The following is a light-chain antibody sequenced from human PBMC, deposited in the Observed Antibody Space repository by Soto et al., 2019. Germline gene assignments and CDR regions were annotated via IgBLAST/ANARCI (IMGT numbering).Light chain of an antibody. CDR3: AAWDDNLSEVV. CDR1: GSNIGTFY. V-gene: IGLV1-47*02. Sequence: QSALNQSRSTSATPWQGVSISCSGGGSNIGTFYVSWYQHVPGTAPRLLIYANNQRPSGVPDRFSGSKSGTSASLAISGLRSEDEAYYYCAAWDDNLSEVVFGGGTKVTVL. J-gene: IGLJ2*01. CDR2: ANN.